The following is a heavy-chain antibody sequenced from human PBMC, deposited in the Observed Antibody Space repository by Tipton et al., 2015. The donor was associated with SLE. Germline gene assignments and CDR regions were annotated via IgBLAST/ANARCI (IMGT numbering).Heavy chain of an antibody. J-gene: IGHJ6*02. V-gene: IGHV3-20*04. CDR2: INWNGGST. D-gene: IGHD2-2*01. CDR3: AKGAVPFYYYYYGMDV. Sequence: SLRLSCAASGFTLDDYGMSWVRQAPGKGLEWVSGINWNGGSTGYADSVKGRFTISRDNAKNSLYLQMNSLRAEDTALYYCAKGAVPFYYYYYGMDVWGQGTTVTVSS. CDR1: GFTLDDYG.